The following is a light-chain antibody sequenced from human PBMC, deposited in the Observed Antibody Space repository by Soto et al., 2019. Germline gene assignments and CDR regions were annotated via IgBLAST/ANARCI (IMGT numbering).Light chain of an antibody. V-gene: IGLV2-23*01. CDR2: EGS. Sequence: QSLLTNPASVSGSPGQSITISCTGTSSDVGRYNIVSWYQQHPGKAPKLMIYEGSKRPSGVSDRFSGSKSGNTASLTISGLQAEDEADYYCCSYAGSSTYVFGTGTKVTVL. J-gene: IGLJ1*01. CDR1: SSDVGRYNI. CDR3: CSYAGSSTYV.